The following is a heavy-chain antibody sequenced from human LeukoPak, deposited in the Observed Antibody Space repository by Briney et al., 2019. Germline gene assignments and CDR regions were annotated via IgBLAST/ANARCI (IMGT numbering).Heavy chain of an antibody. CDR3: ARPNWNDKDY. V-gene: IGHV3-7*01. Sequence: GGSLRLSCAASGLTFSSYWMSWVRQAPRKGLEWVANIKQDGSEKYYVDSVKGRFTISRDNAKNSLYLQMNSLRAEDTAVYYCARPNWNDKDYWGQGNLVTVSS. J-gene: IGHJ4*02. CDR2: IKQDGSEK. D-gene: IGHD1-1*01. CDR1: GLTFSSYW.